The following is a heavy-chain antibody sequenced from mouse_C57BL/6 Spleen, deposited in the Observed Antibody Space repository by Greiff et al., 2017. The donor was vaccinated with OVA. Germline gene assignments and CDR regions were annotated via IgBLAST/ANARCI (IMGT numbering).Heavy chain of an antibody. Sequence: EVQLQQSGTVLARPGASVKMSCKTSGYTFTSYWMHWVKQRPGQGLEWIGAISPGNSDTSYNQKFKGKAKLPAVTSASTAYMRLSSLTNEDSAVYYCTRPLYYYDRGYFDVWGTGTTVTVSS. CDR1: GYTFTSYW. J-gene: IGHJ1*03. CDR2: ISPGNSDT. CDR3: TRPLYYYDRGYFDV. V-gene: IGHV1-5*01. D-gene: IGHD1-1*01.